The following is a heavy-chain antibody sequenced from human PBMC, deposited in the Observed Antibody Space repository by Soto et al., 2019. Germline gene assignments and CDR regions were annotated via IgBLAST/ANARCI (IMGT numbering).Heavy chain of an antibody. V-gene: IGHV5-51*01. Sequence: GESLKISCTGSGYSFSTYWIAWVRQMPGKGLEWMGIIYPGDSETKYSPSFQGQVTISADKSISTAYLQWSSLKASDTALYYCVSTINGYFEYWGQGTLVTVSS. CDR3: VSTINGYFEY. CDR1: GYSFSTYW. D-gene: IGHD3-9*01. CDR2: IYPGDSET. J-gene: IGHJ4*02.